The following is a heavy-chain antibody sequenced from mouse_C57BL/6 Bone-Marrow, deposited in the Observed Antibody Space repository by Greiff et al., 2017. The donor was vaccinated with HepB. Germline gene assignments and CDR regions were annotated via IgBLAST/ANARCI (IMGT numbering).Heavy chain of an antibody. D-gene: IGHD2-12*01. CDR3: TRDSYYYAVDY. CDR2: IDPETGGT. Sequence: VHLVESGAELVRPGASVTLSCKASGYTFTDYEMHWVKQTPVHGLEWIGAIDPETGGTAYNQKFKGKAILTADKSSSTAYMELRSLTSEDSAVYYCTRDSYYYAVDYWGQGTSVTVSS. V-gene: IGHV1-15*01. CDR1: GYTFTDYE. J-gene: IGHJ4*01.